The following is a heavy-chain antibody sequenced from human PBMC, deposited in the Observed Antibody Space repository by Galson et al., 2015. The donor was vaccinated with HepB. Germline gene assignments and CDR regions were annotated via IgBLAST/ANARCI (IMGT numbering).Heavy chain of an antibody. Sequence: SLRLSCAASGFTFSTYAMHWVRQAPGEGLEWVAVLSSDRSLKYYADSVKGRFTISRDNSKNTLYLQMNSLRLEDTAVYYCAKERCDYRGFDYWGQGTLVTVSS. CDR3: AKERCDYRGFDY. CDR1: GFTFSTYA. V-gene: IGHV3-30*18. CDR2: LSSDRSLK. J-gene: IGHJ4*02. D-gene: IGHD4-17*01.